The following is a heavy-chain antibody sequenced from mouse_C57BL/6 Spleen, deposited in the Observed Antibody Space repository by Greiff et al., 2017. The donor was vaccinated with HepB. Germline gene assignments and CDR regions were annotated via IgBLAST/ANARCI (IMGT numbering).Heavy chain of an antibody. Sequence: QVQLQQSGAELVRPGASVTLSCKASGYTFTDYEMHWVKQTPVHGLEWIGAIDPETGGTAYNQKFKGKAILTADKSSSTAYMGLRSLTSEDSAVYYCTRTGNYAMDYWGQGTSVTVSS. V-gene: IGHV1-15*01. CDR3: TRTGNYAMDY. CDR1: GYTFTDYE. D-gene: IGHD4-1*01. CDR2: IDPETGGT. J-gene: IGHJ4*01.